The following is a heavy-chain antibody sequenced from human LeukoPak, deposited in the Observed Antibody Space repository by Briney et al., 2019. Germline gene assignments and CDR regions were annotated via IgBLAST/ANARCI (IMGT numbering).Heavy chain of an antibody. D-gene: IGHD5-12*01. CDR3: ASDIVATIRSY. Sequence: GGSLRLSCAASGFTFSSYWMSWVRQAPGKGLEWVAKIKQDGSEKYYVDSVKGRFTISRDNAKNSLYLQMNSLRAEDTAVYYCASDIVATIRSYWGQGTLVTVSS. J-gene: IGHJ4*02. V-gene: IGHV3-7*01. CDR2: IKQDGSEK. CDR1: GFTFSSYW.